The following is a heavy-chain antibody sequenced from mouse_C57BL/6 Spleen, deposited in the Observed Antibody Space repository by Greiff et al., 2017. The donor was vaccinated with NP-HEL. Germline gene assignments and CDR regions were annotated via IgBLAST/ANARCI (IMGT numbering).Heavy chain of an antibody. D-gene: IGHD1-1*01. Sequence: DVMLVESGGGLVQPGGSLSLSCAASGFTFTDYYMSWVRQPPGKALEWLGFIRNKANGYTTEYSASVKGRFTISRDNSQSILYLQMNALRAEDSATYYCALTVVARDYFDYWGQGTTLTVSS. V-gene: IGHV7-3*01. CDR3: ALTVVARDYFDY. CDR2: IRNKANGYTT. CDR1: GFTFTDYY. J-gene: IGHJ2*01.